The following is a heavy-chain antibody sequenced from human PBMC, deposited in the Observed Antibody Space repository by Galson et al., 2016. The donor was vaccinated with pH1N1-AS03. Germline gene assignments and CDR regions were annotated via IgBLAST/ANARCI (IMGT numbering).Heavy chain of an antibody. CDR1: GFSLTTIGAG. CDR2: LYWDDDK. Sequence: PALVKPPQTLTLTCTFSGFSLTTIGAGVAWIRQPPGKAPEWLALLYWDDDKRLSQHLRIRPTITKDTSTNPVVLTVANMHPVYTATYYCAHTPCPGDCDRDYYYYEKDVWGQGTAVTVSS. D-gene: IGHD2-21*02. J-gene: IGHJ6*02. CDR3: AHTPCPGDCDRDYYYYEKDV. V-gene: IGHV2-5*02.